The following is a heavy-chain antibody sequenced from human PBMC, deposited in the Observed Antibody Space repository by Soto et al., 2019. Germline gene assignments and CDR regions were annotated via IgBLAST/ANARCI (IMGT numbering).Heavy chain of an antibody. D-gene: IGHD1-1*01. CDR3: ARYIRGPTVYYFDF. J-gene: IGHJ4*02. CDR2: VSYNGGDT. CDR1: GFTFSSYA. Sequence: PGGSPRLSCAASGFTFSSYAMTWARQAPGKGLEWVSIVSYNGGDTYYADSVKGRFTISRDNSKDTVDLQMNGLRAEDTAVYYCARYIRGPTVYYFDFWGPGVLVTVSS. V-gene: IGHV3-23*01.